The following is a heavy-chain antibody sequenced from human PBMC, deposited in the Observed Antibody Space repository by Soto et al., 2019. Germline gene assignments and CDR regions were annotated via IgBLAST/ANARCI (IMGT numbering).Heavy chain of an antibody. CDR2: ISGSDDST. CDR3: AKRSSLSTFDY. CDR1: GCTFSSYA. Sequence: EVQLLESGGGLVQPGESLRLSCAASGCTFSSYAMNWVRQAPGKGLEWVSVISGSDDSTYYADSVKGRFTISRDNSKNPLYLQMTSLSAEDTVVYYWAKRSSLSTFDYWGQGTLVTVSS. D-gene: IGHD6-6*01. J-gene: IGHJ4*02. V-gene: IGHV3-23*01.